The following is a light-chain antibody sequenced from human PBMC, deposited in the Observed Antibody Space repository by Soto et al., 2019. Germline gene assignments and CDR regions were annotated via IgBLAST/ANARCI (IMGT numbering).Light chain of an antibody. CDR2: LTS. V-gene: IGKV3-11*01. Sequence: EIVLTQSPATLSSFPGDRATLSCRASQALSTKFAWYQHKPGQAPRLLIYLTSNRAAGVPARFSARGSETDFTLTISDVEPEDFSVYYCHQRMSLPRTFGQGIKVEIK. J-gene: IGKJ2*02. CDR3: HQRMSLPRT. CDR1: QALSTK.